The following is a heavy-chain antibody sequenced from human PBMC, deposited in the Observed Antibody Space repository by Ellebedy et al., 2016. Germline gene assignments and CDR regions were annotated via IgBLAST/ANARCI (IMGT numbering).Heavy chain of an antibody. V-gene: IGHV4-59*12. J-gene: IGHJ3*01. CDR3: ARVNKGKRRSLIRKVIINALDV. CDR1: DGSISAYY. CDR2: IHYSGTT. D-gene: IGHD2/OR15-2a*01. Sequence: SETLSLXXTVSDGSISAYYWNWIRQPPGNGLEWIGNIHYSGTTNYNPSLKSRVTMSVDTSKSQFSLKLSSVTAADTATYYCARVNKGKRRSLIRKVIINALDVWGQGTKVTLSS.